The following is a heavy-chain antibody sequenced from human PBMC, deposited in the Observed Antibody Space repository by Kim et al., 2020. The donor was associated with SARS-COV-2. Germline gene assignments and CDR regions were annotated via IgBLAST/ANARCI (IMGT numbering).Heavy chain of an antibody. J-gene: IGHJ3*01. D-gene: IGHD6-13*01. Sequence: SETLSLTCTVSSGSISTYYWSWIRQPPGKGLEWIAYINYSGSTNYNPSLKSRVTMSVDMSKKQFSLKLTSVTAADTAVYYCARHDIPGADNDAFDVWGQGTMVTVSS. CDR3: ARHDIPGADNDAFDV. V-gene: IGHV4-59*08. CDR1: SGSISTYY. CDR2: INYSGST.